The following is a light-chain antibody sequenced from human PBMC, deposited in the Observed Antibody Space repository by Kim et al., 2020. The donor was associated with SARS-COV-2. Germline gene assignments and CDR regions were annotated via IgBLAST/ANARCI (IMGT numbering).Light chain of an antibody. CDR3: NVWDSGSDHVV. CDR1: SIGSKS. J-gene: IGLJ2*01. CDR2: YDS. Sequence: APGKAARITCGGRSIGSKSVNWYQKRAGQAPVLVMNYDSDRPSGIPERFSGVNSGNTDTLTISWVEAGDEADYYCNVWDSGSDHVVFGGGTQLTVL. V-gene: IGLV3-21*04.